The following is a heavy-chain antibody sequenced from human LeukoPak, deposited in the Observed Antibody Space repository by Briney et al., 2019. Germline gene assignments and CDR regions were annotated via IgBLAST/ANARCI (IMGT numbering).Heavy chain of an antibody. CDR3: AGLGYGANFIHY. CDR1: GGTFSSCA. D-gene: IGHD4-23*01. Sequence: ASVKVSCKASGGTFSSCAISWVRQAPGQGLEWMGWISPYNGNTHYAQKFQGRVTMTTDTSTSTVYMELRSLRSDDTAVYYCAGLGYGANFIHYWGQGTLVTVSS. V-gene: IGHV1-18*01. CDR2: ISPYNGNT. J-gene: IGHJ4*02.